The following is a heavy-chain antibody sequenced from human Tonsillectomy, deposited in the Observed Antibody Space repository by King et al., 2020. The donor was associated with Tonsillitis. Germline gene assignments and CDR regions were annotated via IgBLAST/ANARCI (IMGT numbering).Heavy chain of an antibody. CDR2: IRYDGSNK. CDR3: ANNVSCSSTSCYYFDY. CDR1: GFTFSSYG. Sequence: QLVESGGGVVQPGGSLRLSCAASGFTFSSYGMHWVRQAPGKGLEWVAFIRYDGSNKYYADSVKGRFTISRDNSKNTLYLQMNSLRAEDTAVYYCANNVSCSSTSCYYFDYWGQGTLVTVSS. V-gene: IGHV3-30*02. J-gene: IGHJ4*02. D-gene: IGHD2-2*01.